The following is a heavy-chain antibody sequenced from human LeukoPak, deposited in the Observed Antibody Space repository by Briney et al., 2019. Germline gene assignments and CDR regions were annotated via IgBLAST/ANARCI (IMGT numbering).Heavy chain of an antibody. CDR1: GDSISNNHW. CDR2: IDHGGST. CDR3: ARGEERGSGTVHFDY. D-gene: IGHD3-10*01. J-gene: IGHJ4*02. V-gene: IGHV4-4*02. Sequence: PSETLSLTCAVSGDSISNNHWWSWVRHPPRKGLEWIGEIDHGGSTNFNPSLKSRVTMSVDRSNNQFSLRLTPVTAADTAVYYCARGEERGSGTVHFDYWGQGTLVTVSS.